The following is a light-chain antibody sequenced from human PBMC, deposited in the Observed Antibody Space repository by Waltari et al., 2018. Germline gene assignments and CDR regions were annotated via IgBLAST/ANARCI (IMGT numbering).Light chain of an antibody. V-gene: IGLV1-51*01. CDR3: GTWDSSLSAWV. J-gene: IGLJ3*02. CDR2: DSH. CDR1: SSTIGNND. Sequence: QSVLTQPPSVSAAPGQKVTISCSGSSSTIGNNDVSWYQQLPGAAPKLLIYDSHKRPSGIPDRSAGSESGTSATLGITGLETGDEADEYCGTWDSSLSAWVFGGGTKLTVL.